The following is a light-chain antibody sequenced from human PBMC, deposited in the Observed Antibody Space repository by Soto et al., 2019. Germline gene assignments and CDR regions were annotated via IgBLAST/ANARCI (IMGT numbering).Light chain of an antibody. Sequence: DIQMTPSPSSLSASVGDRVTITCRASQSISSYLNWYQQKPGKAPKLLIYAASSLQSGVPSRFSGSGSGTDFTLTISSLQPEDFATYYCQQSYSTPLTFGGGTQGGYQ. CDR1: QSISSY. J-gene: IGKJ4*01. CDR3: QQSYSTPLT. CDR2: AAS. V-gene: IGKV1-39*01.